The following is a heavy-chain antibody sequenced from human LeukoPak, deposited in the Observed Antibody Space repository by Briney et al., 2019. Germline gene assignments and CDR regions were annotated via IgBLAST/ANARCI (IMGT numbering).Heavy chain of an antibody. V-gene: IGHV1-24*01. Sequence: ASVKVSCKVSEYTLTELSMHWVRQAPGKGLEWPGGFDPEDGEIIYAQKVQGRVTMSDDTSTDTAYMELGSLRSDDTAVYYCAADRGDYSGSYWTAFDIWGQGTMVTVSS. CDR1: EYTLTELS. J-gene: IGHJ3*02. CDR2: FDPEDGEI. D-gene: IGHD1-26*01. CDR3: AADRGDYSGSYWTAFDI.